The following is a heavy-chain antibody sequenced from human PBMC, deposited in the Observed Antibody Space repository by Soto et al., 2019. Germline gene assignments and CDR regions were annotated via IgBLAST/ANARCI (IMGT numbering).Heavy chain of an antibody. D-gene: IGHD2-15*01. CDR1: GFTFSSYS. CDR2: ISSSSSYI. J-gene: IGHJ4*02. Sequence: GGSLRLSCAASGFTFSSYSMNWVRQAPGKGLEWVSSISSSSSYIYYADSVKGRFTISRDNAKNSLYLQMNSLRAEDTAVYYCARTPLVVVAATHFDYWGQGTLVTVSS. CDR3: ARTPLVVVAATHFDY. V-gene: IGHV3-21*01.